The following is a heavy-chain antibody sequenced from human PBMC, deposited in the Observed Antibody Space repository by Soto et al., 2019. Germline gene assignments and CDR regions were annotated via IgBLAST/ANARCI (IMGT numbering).Heavy chain of an antibody. CDR1: GGTFSSYA. D-gene: IGHD4-17*01. V-gene: IGHV1-69*13. Sequence: ASVKVSCKASGGTFSSYAISWVRQAPGQGLEWMGGIIPIFGTANYAQKFQGRVTITADESTSTAYMELSSLRSEDTAVYYCARQSLTVTTGLHYYYYCMDVWGQATRVTVSS. CDR2: IIPIFGTA. J-gene: IGHJ6*02. CDR3: ARQSLTVTTGLHYYYYCMDV.